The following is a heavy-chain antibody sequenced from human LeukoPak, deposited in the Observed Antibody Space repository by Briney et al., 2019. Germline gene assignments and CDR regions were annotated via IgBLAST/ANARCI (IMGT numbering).Heavy chain of an antibody. D-gene: IGHD3-22*01. Sequence: ASVKVSCKASGGTFSSYAISWVRQAPGQGLEWMGGIIPIFGTANHAQKFQGRVTITADESTSTAYMELSSLRSEDTAVYYCAREYYYDSSGYPKTHYYYYGMDVWGQGTTVTVSS. V-gene: IGHV1-69*13. CDR3: AREYYYDSSGYPKTHYYYYGMDV. J-gene: IGHJ6*02. CDR2: IIPIFGTA. CDR1: GGTFSSYA.